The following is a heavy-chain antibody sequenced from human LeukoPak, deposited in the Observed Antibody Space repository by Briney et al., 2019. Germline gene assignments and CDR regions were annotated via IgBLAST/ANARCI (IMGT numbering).Heavy chain of an antibody. D-gene: IGHD3-22*01. V-gene: IGHV4-34*01. J-gene: IGHJ4*02. CDR2: INHSGST. CDR3: ARVRSSGIDFDY. CDR1: GGSFSGYY. Sequence: SETLSLTCAVYGGSFSGYYWSWVRQPPGKGLGWIGEINHSGSTNYNPSLKSRVTISVDTSKNQFSLKLSSVTAADTAVYYCARVRSSGIDFDYWGQGTLVTVSS.